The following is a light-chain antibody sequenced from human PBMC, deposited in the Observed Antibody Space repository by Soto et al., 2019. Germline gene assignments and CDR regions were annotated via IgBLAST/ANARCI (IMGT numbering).Light chain of an antibody. J-gene: IGKJ1*01. CDR1: QSVSSN. V-gene: IGKV3-11*01. CDR3: QQRSNWPT. CDR2: DAS. Sequence: EIVMTQSPATLSVSAGERATLSCMASQSVSSNLAWYQQKPGQAPRLLIYDASNRATGIPARFSGSGSGTDFTLTISNLEPEDFAVYYCQQRSNWPTFGQGTKVAI.